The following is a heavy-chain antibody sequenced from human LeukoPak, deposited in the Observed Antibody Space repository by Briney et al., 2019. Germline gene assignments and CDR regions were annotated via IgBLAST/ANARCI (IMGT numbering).Heavy chain of an antibody. J-gene: IGHJ4*02. Sequence: GASVKVSCKASESGYSFTGYHLHWVRQAPGQGLEWMGWINPNSGGTKYAQKFQGRITMTRDMATSTVYMELRSLRSDDTAVYYCARVTVPAAPPDYWGQGTLVTVSS. V-gene: IGHV1-2*02. CDR3: ARVTVPAAPPDY. CDR1: ESGYSFTGYH. D-gene: IGHD2-2*01. CDR2: INPNSGGT.